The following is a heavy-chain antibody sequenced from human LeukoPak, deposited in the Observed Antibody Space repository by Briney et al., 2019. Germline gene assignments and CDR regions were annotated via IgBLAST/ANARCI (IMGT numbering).Heavy chain of an antibody. CDR2: INAGNGNT. Sequence: SVKVSCKASGYTFTSYAMHWVRQAPGQRLEWMGWINAGNGNTKYSQKFQGRVTITRDTSASTAYMELSSLRSEDTAVYYCASSLGGGYDLFYYYGMDVWGQGTTVTVSS. V-gene: IGHV1-3*01. J-gene: IGHJ6*02. D-gene: IGHD5-12*01. CDR1: GYTFTSYA. CDR3: ASSLGGGYDLFYYYGMDV.